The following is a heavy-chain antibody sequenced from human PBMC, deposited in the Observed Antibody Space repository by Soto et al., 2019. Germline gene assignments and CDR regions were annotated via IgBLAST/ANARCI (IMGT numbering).Heavy chain of an antibody. CDR1: GFTFSSYS. J-gene: IGHJ4*02. CDR2: FRTSGDGGTT. V-gene: IGHV3-23*01. CDR3: AKKVNSGPGSQYFDY. Sequence: GGSLRLSCAASGFTFSSYSMSWVHQAPGKGLEWVSGFRTSGDGGTTYYADSVKGRFTISRDNSKNMLFLQMNSLRAEDTAIYYCAKKVNSGPGSQYFDYWRQGTLVTVSS. D-gene: IGHD3-10*01.